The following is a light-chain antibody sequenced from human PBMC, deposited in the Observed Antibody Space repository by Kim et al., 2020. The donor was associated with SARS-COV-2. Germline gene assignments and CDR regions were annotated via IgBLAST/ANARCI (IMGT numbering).Light chain of an antibody. CDR1: QSISSR. J-gene: IGKJ1*01. CDR3: QQYSSYST. V-gene: IGKV1-5*01. CDR2: AAS. Sequence: AASVGDRVTITWRGSQSISSRLAWYQQRPGKAPELLIYAASTLERGVPSRFSGTGSGTEFTLTISSLQSDDLATYYCQQYSSYSTFGQGTKVEIK.